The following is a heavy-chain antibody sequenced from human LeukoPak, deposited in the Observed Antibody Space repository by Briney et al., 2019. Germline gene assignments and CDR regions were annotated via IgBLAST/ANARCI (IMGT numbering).Heavy chain of an antibody. CDR2: ISFYNGDT. Sequence: ASVKVSCKASGLSLTHDGISWVRQAPGQGLVWMGWISFYNGDTLYAQNFQGRLTVTTDTSTSTAYMELRSLTSDDTAVYYCARTMTTMTTHGELDFWGQGILVTVSS. V-gene: IGHV1-18*01. CDR3: ARTMTTMTTHGELDF. CDR1: GLSLTHDG. J-gene: IGHJ4*02. D-gene: IGHD4-17*01.